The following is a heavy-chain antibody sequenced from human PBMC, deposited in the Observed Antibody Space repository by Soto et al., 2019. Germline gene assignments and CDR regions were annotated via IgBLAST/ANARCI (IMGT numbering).Heavy chain of an antibody. V-gene: IGHV3-23*01. D-gene: IGHD6-19*01. J-gene: IGHJ4*02. CDR1: GFTFSSST. CDR2: ISYSGGST. CDR3: AKEISSGTTLDY. Sequence: EVQLLESGGGLVQPGGSLRLSCAASGFTFSSSTMSWVRQAPGKGLEWVSTISYSGGSTYYADSVKGRFTISRDNSENTLYVQMNSLRAEDTAVYYCAKEISSGTTLDYWGQGTLVTVSP.